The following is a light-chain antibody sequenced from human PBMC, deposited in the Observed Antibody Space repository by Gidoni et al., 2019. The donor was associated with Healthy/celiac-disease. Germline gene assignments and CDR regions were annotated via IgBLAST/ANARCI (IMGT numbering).Light chain of an antibody. Sequence: SYELPQPPPVSGSPGQTASITCSGDKLGDKYACWYQQKPGQSPVLVIYQDSKRPSGIPERFSGSNSGNTATLTISGTQAMDEADYYCQAWDSSTAVFGGGTKLTVL. J-gene: IGLJ2*01. CDR1: KLGDKY. V-gene: IGLV3-1*01. CDR2: QDS. CDR3: QAWDSSTAV.